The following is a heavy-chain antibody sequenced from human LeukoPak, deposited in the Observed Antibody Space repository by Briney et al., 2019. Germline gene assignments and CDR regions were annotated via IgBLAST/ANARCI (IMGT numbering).Heavy chain of an antibody. J-gene: IGHJ5*02. D-gene: IGHD4-17*01. CDR1: GGSFSGYY. CDR2: INHSGST. CDR3: ARAGYGEKNWFDP. Sequence: PSETLSLTCAVYGGSFSGYYWSRIRQPPGKGLEWIGEINHSGSTNYNPSLKSRVTISVDTSKNQFSLKLSSVTAADTAVYYCARAGYGEKNWFDPWGQGTLVTVSS. V-gene: IGHV4-34*01.